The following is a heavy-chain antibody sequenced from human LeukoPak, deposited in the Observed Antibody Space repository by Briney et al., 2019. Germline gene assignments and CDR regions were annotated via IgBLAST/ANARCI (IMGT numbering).Heavy chain of an antibody. J-gene: IGHJ4*02. CDR1: GFMFSSNW. Sequence: GGSLRLSCAASGFMFSSNWMSWVRLAPGKGLEWVANIKEDGTETYYVDSVKGRFTISRDNAKDSLYLQMNSLRVEDTAVYYCAKDVGKWESLHFFDYWGQGTLVTVSS. CDR2: IKEDGTET. CDR3: AKDVGKWESLHFFDY. V-gene: IGHV3-7*03. D-gene: IGHD1-26*01.